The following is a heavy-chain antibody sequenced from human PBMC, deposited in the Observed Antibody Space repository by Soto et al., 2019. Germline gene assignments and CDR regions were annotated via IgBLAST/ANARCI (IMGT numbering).Heavy chain of an antibody. D-gene: IGHD2-2*03. CDR1: GGSISSYY. CDR2: IYYSGST. J-gene: IGHJ4*02. Sequence: PSETLSLTCTVSGGSISSYYWSWIRQPPGKGLEWIGYIYYSGSTNYNPSLKGRFTISRDNSKNTLYLQMNSLRAEDTAVYYCARGWIMSAGPEFWGLGTLVTVSS. V-gene: IGHV4-59*12. CDR3: ARGWIMSAGPEF.